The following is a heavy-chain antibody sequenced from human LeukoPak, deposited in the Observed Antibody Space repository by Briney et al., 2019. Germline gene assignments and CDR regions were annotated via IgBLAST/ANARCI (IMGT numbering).Heavy chain of an antibody. CDR3: ARRGYSGYGDFDY. Sequence: SETLSPSCTVSGGSISSYYWSWIRQPPGKGLEWIGYIYYSGSTNYNRSLKSRVTISVDTSKNQFSLKLSSVTAADTAVYYCARRGYSGYGDFDYWGQGSLVAVSS. CDR2: IYYSGST. V-gene: IGHV4-59*01. CDR1: GGSISSYY. J-gene: IGHJ4*02. D-gene: IGHD5-12*01.